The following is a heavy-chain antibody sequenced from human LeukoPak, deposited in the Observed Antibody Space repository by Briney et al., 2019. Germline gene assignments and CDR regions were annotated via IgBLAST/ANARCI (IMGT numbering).Heavy chain of an antibody. CDR3: ARDPSPEVWLYFDY. CDR2: ISYDGSNK. Sequence: AGGPLSPSFPASGFTFISYAMPWFRQAPGKGLEWAAVISYDGSNKYYEVSGKGRFTISRDNYKNTLYLQMNGLGAEDRGGYYCARDPSPEVWLYFDYWGQGTLVTVSS. J-gene: IGHJ4*02. V-gene: IGHV3-30*16. D-gene: IGHD5-24*01. CDR1: GFTFISYA.